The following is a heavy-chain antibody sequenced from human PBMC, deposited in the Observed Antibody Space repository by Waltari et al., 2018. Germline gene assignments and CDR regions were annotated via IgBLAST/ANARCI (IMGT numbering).Heavy chain of an antibody. D-gene: IGHD3-10*01. CDR1: GFTFSSYG. Sequence: QVQLVESGGGVVQPGRSLRLSCAASGFTFSSYGMHWVRQAPGKGLEWVAVIWYDGSNKYYADSVEGRFTISRDNSKNTLYLQMNSLRAEDTAVYYCARDRGSITMVRGVLDYWGQGTLVTVSS. CDR2: IWYDGSNK. J-gene: IGHJ4*02. CDR3: ARDRGSITMVRGVLDY. V-gene: IGHV3-33*01.